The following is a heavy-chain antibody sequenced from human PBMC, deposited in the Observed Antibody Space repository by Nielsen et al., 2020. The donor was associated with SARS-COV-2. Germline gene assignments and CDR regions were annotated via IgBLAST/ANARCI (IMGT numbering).Heavy chain of an antibody. V-gene: IGHV3-21*01. D-gene: IGHD6-13*01. J-gene: IGHJ6*02. CDR3: ARDPYSSSWYYSALDV. CDR2: ISSDSTYT. CDR1: GFTFTNAW. Sequence: GGSLRLSCAASGFTFTNAWMSWVRQAPGKGLEWVSSISSDSTYTYSADSVKGRFTISRDNAKNSLYLQMNSLRAEDTAVYYCARDPYSSSWYYSALDVWGQGTTVTVSS.